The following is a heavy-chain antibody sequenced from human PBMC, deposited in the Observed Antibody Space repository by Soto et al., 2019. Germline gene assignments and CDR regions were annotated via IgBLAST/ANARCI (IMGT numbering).Heavy chain of an antibody. J-gene: IGHJ4*02. V-gene: IGHV4-39*01. CDR3: ARQRTTVVTQAYFDH. CDR1: GESISSSSYY. D-gene: IGHD2-21*02. CDR2: IYYSGRT. Sequence: SETLSLTCIVSGESISSSSYYWGWIRQPPGKGLEWIGSIYYSGRTYYNPSFKSRVTISIDTSRNQFSLKLSSVTATDTAVYYCARQRTTVVTQAYFDHWGQGALVTVSS.